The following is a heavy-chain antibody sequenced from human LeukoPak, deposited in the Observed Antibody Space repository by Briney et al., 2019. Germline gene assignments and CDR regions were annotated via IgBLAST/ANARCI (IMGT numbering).Heavy chain of an antibody. CDR2: TYYRPQWKT. Sequence: SQTLSLTCAISGDSVSSNSVTWNWIRQSPSRGLEWLGRTYYRPQWKTDYSVSVKSRIAVTPDTSENQFSLQLSSVTPEDTAVYYCTRATSMNFDYWGQGALVTVSS. CDR3: TRATSMNFDY. V-gene: IGHV6-1*01. CDR1: GDSVSSNSVT. J-gene: IGHJ4*02.